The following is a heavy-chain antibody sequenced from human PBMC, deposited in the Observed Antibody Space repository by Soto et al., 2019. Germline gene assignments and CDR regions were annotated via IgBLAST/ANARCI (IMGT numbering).Heavy chain of an antibody. CDR2: IHWNDDK. J-gene: IGHJ4*02. D-gene: IGHD3-3*01. CDR1: GFSLSSSGVG. V-gene: IGHV2-5*01. Sequence: QITLKESGPTLVQPTQTLTLTCTFSGFSLSSSGVGVGWIRQPPGKALEWLGFIHWNDDKRYRPSLKSRLTITKGTSTNQVVLTMTNMDPVDTATYYCAHTTIFRVVIIDYWGQGTLITVSS. CDR3: AHTTIFRVVIIDY.